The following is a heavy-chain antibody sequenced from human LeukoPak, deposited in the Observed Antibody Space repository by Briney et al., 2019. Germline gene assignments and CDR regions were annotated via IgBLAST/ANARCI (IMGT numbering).Heavy chain of an antibody. CDR1: GYTFTSYY. V-gene: IGHV1-69*13. D-gene: IGHD2-2*01. CDR3: ARALVRGYCSSTSCYGSFDY. CDR2: IIPIFGTA. J-gene: IGHJ4*02. Sequence: ASVTVSCKASGYTFTSYYMHWVRQAPGQGLEWMGGIIPIFGTANYAQKFQGRVTITADESTSTAYMELSSLRSEDTAVYYCARALVRGYCSSTSCYGSFDYWGQGTLVTVSS.